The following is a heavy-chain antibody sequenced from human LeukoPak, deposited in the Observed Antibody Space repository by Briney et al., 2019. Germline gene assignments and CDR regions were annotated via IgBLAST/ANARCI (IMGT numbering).Heavy chain of an antibody. V-gene: IGHV1-18*01. CDR2: ISAYNGNT. Sequence: GASVKVSCKASGYTFTSYGISWVRQAPGQGLEWIGWISAYNGNTNYAQKLQGRVTMTTDTSTSTAYMELRSLRSDDPAVYYCARDDMQHIFDYWGQGTLVTVSS. J-gene: IGHJ4*02. CDR1: GYTFTSYG. D-gene: IGHD6-13*01. CDR3: ARDDMQHIFDY.